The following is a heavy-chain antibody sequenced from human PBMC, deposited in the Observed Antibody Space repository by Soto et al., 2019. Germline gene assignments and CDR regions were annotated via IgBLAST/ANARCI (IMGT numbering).Heavy chain of an antibody. D-gene: IGHD6-19*01. V-gene: IGHV3-30*18. J-gene: IGHJ4*02. CDR2: VSHDGRNT. CDR1: GFTFSSYG. CDR3: AKGGRQWLVTSDFNY. Sequence: PGGSLRLSCAASGFTFSSYGMHWVRQAPGKGLEWVAVVSHDGRNTHYADSVKGRFTISRDSSKNTVSLEMTSLRAEGTAVYYCAKGGRQWLVTSDFNYWGQGALVTVSS.